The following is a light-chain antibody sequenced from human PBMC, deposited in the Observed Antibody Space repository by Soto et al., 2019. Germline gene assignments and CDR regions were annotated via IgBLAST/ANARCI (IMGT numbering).Light chain of an antibody. J-gene: IGKJ3*01. CDR2: DAS. V-gene: IGKV1-5*01. CDR3: QQYNNYWT. Sequence: DIQMTQSPSTLSASVGDRVTITCRASQTINSWLAWYQQKPGKAPKLLIYDASTLESGVPSRFSGSGSGTEFTLTISSRQPDDFATYYCQQYNNYWTFGPGTKVDIK. CDR1: QTINSW.